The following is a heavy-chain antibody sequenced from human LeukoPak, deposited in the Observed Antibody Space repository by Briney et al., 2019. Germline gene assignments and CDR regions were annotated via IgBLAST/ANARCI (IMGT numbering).Heavy chain of an antibody. CDR2: IYAPGST. V-gene: IGHV4-4*07. D-gene: IGHD5-18*01. CDR3: ARTADDSPYYYSMDV. Sequence: SETLSLTCSVSGESTTSYYWSWIRQSAGKGLEWIGRIYAPGSTNYNPSLKSRVTISVDTSKNQLSLKLSSVTAADTAMYYCARTADDSPYYYSMDVWGKGTTVTVSS. J-gene: IGHJ6*03. CDR1: GESTTSYY.